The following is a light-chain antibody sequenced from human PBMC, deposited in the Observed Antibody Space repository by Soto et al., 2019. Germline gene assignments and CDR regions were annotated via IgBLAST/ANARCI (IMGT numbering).Light chain of an antibody. Sequence: EIVMTQSPATLCVSPGEKATLACRASQSVSNNLAWFQQKPGQVPRLLIYGASNRATGVSARFSGSGSGTEFTLTISSPQSEDFAVYYCQQYHYWWTFGQGTKVDIK. CDR2: GAS. CDR1: QSVSNN. V-gene: IGKV3-15*01. J-gene: IGKJ1*01. CDR3: QQYHYWWT.